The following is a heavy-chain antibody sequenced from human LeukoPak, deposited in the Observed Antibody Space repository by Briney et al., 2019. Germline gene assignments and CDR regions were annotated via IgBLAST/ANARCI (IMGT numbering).Heavy chain of an antibody. CDR2: IYYSGST. J-gene: IGHJ5*02. V-gene: IGHV4-59*01. Sequence: PSETLSLTCTVSGGSISSYYWSWIRQPPGKGLEWIGYIYYSGSTNYNPSLKSRVTISVDTSKNQFSLKVISVTAADTAVYYCARSADCSGGSCYTYGRFDPWGQGTLVTVSS. D-gene: IGHD2-15*01. CDR1: GGSISSYY. CDR3: ARSADCSGGSCYTYGRFDP.